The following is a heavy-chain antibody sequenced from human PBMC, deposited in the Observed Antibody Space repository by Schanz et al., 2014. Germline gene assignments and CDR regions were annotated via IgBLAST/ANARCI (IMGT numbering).Heavy chain of an antibody. CDR2: INPNTGGT. J-gene: IGHJ3*02. Sequence: QVQLVQSGSELKKPGASVKVSCKASGYTFAMYDMNWVRQAPGQGLEWMGRINPNTGGTNFAQKFQGRVTMTRDTSITTAYMDLSGLTSDDTAVYYCAREPLGCTGSGCQTYDAFDIWGPGTMVTVSS. V-gene: IGHV1-2*06. CDR1: GYTFAMYD. CDR3: AREPLGCTGSGCQTYDAFDI. D-gene: IGHD2-8*02.